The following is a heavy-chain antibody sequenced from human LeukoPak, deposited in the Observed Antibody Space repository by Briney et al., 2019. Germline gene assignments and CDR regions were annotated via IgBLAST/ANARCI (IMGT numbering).Heavy chain of an antibody. D-gene: IGHD6-13*01. CDR1: GFTFSSYA. CDR2: ISDNGGTT. CDR3: AKDYGPKQLVFLDS. J-gene: IGHJ4*02. Sequence: GGSLRLSCAASGFTFSSYALSWVRQAPGKGLEWVSAISDNGGTTFYADSVKGRFTITRDNSRNTLYVQMNSLRGEDTAVYYCAKDYGPKQLVFLDSWGQGTLVTVSS. V-gene: IGHV3-23*01.